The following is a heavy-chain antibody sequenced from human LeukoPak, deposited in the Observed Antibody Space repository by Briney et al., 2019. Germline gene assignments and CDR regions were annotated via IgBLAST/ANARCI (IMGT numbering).Heavy chain of an antibody. CDR1: GFTFSSYA. CDR3: AKDLELWFGELSVYFDY. CDR2: ISGSGGST. Sequence: PGGSLRLSCAASGFTFSSYAMSWVRQAPGKGLEWVSAISGSGGSTYYADSVKGRFTISRDNSKNTLYLKMNSLRAEDTAVYYCAKDLELWFGELSVYFDYWGQGTLVTVSS. D-gene: IGHD3-10*01. J-gene: IGHJ4*02. V-gene: IGHV3-23*01.